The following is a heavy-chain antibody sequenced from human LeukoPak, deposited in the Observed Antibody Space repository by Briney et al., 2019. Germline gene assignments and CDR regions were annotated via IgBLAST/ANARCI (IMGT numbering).Heavy chain of an antibody. CDR2: IYYSGST. CDR1: GGSISSSSYY. D-gene: IGHD3-22*01. CDR3: ARAVYYYDSSGSPTKVNWFDP. J-gene: IGHJ5*02. Sequence: SETLSLTCTVSGGSISSSSYYWGWIRQPPGKGLAWIGSIYYSGSTYYNPSLKSRVTISVDTSKNQFSLKLSSVTAADTAVYYCARAVYYYDSSGSPTKVNWFDPWGQGTLVTVSS. V-gene: IGHV4-39*07.